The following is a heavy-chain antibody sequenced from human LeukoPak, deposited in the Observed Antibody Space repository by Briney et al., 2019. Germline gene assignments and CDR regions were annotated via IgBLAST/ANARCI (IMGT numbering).Heavy chain of an antibody. CDR2: INPNSGAT. J-gene: IGHJ2*01. CDR3: ARGYSSSWYWDWYFDL. Sequence: ASVKVSCKASGYTFIAYYMFWVRQAPGQGLEWMGWINPNSGATGHAQKFQGRVTMTRDTSISTSYMEVTGLRSDDTAVYFCARGYSSSWYWDWYFDLWGRGTLVTVSS. D-gene: IGHD6-13*01. CDR1: GYTFIAYY. V-gene: IGHV1-2*02.